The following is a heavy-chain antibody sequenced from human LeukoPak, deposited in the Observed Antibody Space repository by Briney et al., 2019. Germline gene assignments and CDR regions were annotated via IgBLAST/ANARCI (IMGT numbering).Heavy chain of an antibody. J-gene: IGHJ4*02. CDR2: IGGSGSPT. Sequence: GGSLRLSCAVPGFTFSDFEMNWVRQAPGKGPEWISYIGGSGSPTYYADSVKGRFTISRDNAKNSLFLQMNSLRAEDTAVYYCARLRSPTDYWGQGTLVTVSS. V-gene: IGHV3-48*03. D-gene: IGHD4-17*01. CDR1: GFTFSDFE. CDR3: ARLRSPTDY.